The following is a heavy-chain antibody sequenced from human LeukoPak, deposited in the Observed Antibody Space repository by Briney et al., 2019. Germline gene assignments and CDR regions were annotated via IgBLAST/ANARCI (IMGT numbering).Heavy chain of an antibody. CDR2: IYYSGST. D-gene: IGHD3-3*01. CDR3: VTYYDFWSGYYKRAFDI. Sequence: SETLSLTCTVSGDSISSSSYYWGWIRQPPGKGLEWIGSIYYSGSTYYNPSLKSRVTISVDTSKNQFSLKLSSVTAADTAVYYCVTYYDFWSGYYKRAFDIWGQGTMVTVSS. J-gene: IGHJ3*02. CDR1: GDSISSSSYY. V-gene: IGHV4-39*01.